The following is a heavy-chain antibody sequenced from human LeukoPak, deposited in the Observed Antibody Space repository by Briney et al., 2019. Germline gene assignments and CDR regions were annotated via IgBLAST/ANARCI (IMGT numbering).Heavy chain of an antibody. Sequence: GGPLRLSCAASGFTFSSYSMNWVRQAPGKGLEWVSSISSSSSYIYYADSVKGRFTISRDNAKNSLYLQMNSLRAEDTAVYYCARDDSNGVTTDRYYYYGMDVWGQGTTVTVSS. V-gene: IGHV3-21*01. D-gene: IGHD2-21*02. CDR2: ISSSSSYI. CDR1: GFTFSSYS. J-gene: IGHJ6*02. CDR3: ARDDSNGVTTDRYYYYGMDV.